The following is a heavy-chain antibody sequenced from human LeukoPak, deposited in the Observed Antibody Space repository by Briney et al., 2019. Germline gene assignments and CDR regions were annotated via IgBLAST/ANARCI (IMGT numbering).Heavy chain of an antibody. CDR3: ARFQPPSINDDAFEI. V-gene: IGHV1-2*02. CDR2: INPNSGGT. D-gene: IGHD1-1*01. J-gene: IGHJ3*02. CDR1: GYTFNGYY. Sequence: ASVKVSCKASGYTFNGYYIHWVRQAPGQGLEWMGWINPNSGGTNYAQKFQDRVTMTRDTSISTAYLQWSSLKASDTAMYYCARFQPPSINDDAFEIWGQGTMVTVSS.